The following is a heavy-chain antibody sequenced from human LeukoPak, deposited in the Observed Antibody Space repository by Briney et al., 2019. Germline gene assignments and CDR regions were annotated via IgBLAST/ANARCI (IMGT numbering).Heavy chain of an antibody. V-gene: IGHV3-30*18. CDR1: GFTFSSYG. J-gene: IGHJ3*02. Sequence: PGGSLRLSCAASGFTFSSYGMHWVRQAPGKGLEWVAVISYVGSNKYYADSVKGRFTISRDNSKNTLYLQMNSLRAEDTAVYYCAKDPKPYAFDIWGQGTMVTVSS. CDR3: AKDPKPYAFDI. CDR2: ISYVGSNK.